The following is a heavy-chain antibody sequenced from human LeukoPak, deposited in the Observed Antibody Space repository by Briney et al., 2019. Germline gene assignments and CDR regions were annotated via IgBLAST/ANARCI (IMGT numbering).Heavy chain of an antibody. Sequence: GSLRLSCAASGFTVSSNYMSWVRQAPGKGLEWVSLIYSGGSTYYADSVKGRFTISRDNSKNILYLQMNSLRAEDTAVYYCARFSYYCSGGSCYPDGMDVWGQGTTVTVSS. CDR1: GFTVSSNY. CDR3: ARFSYYCSGGSCYPDGMDV. CDR2: IYSGGST. J-gene: IGHJ6*02. D-gene: IGHD2-15*01. V-gene: IGHV3-53*01.